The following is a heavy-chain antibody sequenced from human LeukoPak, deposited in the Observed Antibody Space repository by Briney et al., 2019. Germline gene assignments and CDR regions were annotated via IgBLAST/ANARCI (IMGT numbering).Heavy chain of an antibody. D-gene: IGHD2-15*01. V-gene: IGHV3-74*01. CDR3: ATRTRTDIVVAPPGY. CDR1: GFTFSSYW. CDR2: INSDGSST. J-gene: IGHJ4*02. Sequence: GGSLRLSCAASGFTFSSYWMHWVRQAPGKGLVCVSRINSDGSSTSYADSVKGRFTISRDNAKNTLYLQMNSLRAEDTAVYYCATRTRTDIVVAPPGYWGQGTLVTVSS.